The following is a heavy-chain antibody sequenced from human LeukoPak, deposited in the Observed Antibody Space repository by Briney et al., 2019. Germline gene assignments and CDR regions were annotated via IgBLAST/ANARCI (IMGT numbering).Heavy chain of an antibody. D-gene: IGHD2-15*01. CDR1: GFTFSSYG. CDR3: AKVRLGYCSGGSCSRGGTSMDV. Sequence: GGSLRLSCAASGFTFSSYGMHWVRQAPGKGLEWVAFIRFDGSYNPYSDSVKGRFTISRDNSKNTLYLQMNSLRAEDTAVYYCAKVRLGYCSGGSCSRGGTSMDVWGRGTTVTISS. J-gene: IGHJ6*03. V-gene: IGHV3-30*02. CDR2: IRFDGSYN.